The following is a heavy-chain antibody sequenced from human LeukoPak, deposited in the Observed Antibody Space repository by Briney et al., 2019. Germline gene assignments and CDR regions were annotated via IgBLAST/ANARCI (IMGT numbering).Heavy chain of an antibody. CDR1: GFTFSSYS. CDR3: ARDCSSTSCYEPKY. J-gene: IGHJ4*02. V-gene: IGHV3-48*02. CDR2: ISSSSSTI. Sequence: PGGSLRLPCAASGFTFSSYSMNWVRQAPGKGLEWVSYISSSSSTIYYADSVKGRFTISRDNAKNSLFLQMNSLRDEDTAVYYCARDCSSTSCYEPKYWGQGTLVTVSS. D-gene: IGHD2-2*01.